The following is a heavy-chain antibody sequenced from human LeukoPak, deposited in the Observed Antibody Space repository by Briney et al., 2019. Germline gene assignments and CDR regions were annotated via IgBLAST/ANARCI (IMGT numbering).Heavy chain of an antibody. V-gene: IGHV3-7*03. Sequence: GGSLRLSCAASGFTFTSYWMSWVRQAPGKGLEWVANIQQDGSAKNYVDFVKGRFTISRDNSKNTLYLQMNSLRAEDTAVYYCAKDHLRSSWGWYYFDYWGQGTLVTVSS. CDR2: IQQDGSAK. J-gene: IGHJ4*02. D-gene: IGHD2-2*01. CDR1: GFTFTSYW. CDR3: AKDHLRSSWGWYYFDY.